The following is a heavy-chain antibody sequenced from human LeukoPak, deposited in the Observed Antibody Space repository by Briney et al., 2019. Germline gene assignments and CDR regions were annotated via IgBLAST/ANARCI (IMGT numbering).Heavy chain of an antibody. J-gene: IGHJ4*02. Sequence: GGSLRLSCAASGFTFGTYWMHWVRQAPGKGLMWVSRINGDGSSTTYADSVEGRLTISRDNAQNALYLQMNSLRAEDTAVYYCARGYGGSYRIDFWGQGSLVTVSS. CDR1: GFTFGTYW. V-gene: IGHV3-74*01. CDR2: INGDGSST. D-gene: IGHD1-26*01. CDR3: ARGYGGSYRIDF.